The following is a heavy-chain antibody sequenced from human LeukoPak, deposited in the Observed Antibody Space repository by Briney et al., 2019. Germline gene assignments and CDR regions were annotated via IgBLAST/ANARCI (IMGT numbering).Heavy chain of an antibody. CDR1: GGSFSGDH. CDR2: INHSGST. CDR3: ARALRAYDSSGYCYDRFPRPDY. J-gene: IGHJ4*02. V-gene: IGHV4-34*01. Sequence: SETLSLTCAVYGGSFSGDHWSWIRQPPGKGLEWIGEINHSGSTNYNPSLKSRVTISVDTSKNQFSLKLSSVTAADTAVYYCARALRAYDSSGYCYDRFPRPDYWGQGTLVTVSS. D-gene: IGHD3-22*01.